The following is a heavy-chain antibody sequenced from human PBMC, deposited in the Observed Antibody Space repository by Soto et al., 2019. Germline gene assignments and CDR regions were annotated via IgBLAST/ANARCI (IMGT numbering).Heavy chain of an antibody. CDR2: IYHSGST. J-gene: IGHJ4*02. CDR3: ARAGPQGYFDY. CDR1: GGSISSGGYS. Sequence: SETLSLTCAVSGGSISSGGYSWSWIRQPPGKGLEWIGYIYHSGSTYYNPSLKSRVTISVDRSKNQFSLKLSSVTAADTAVYYCARAGPQGYFDYWGQGTLVTVSS. V-gene: IGHV4-30-2*01.